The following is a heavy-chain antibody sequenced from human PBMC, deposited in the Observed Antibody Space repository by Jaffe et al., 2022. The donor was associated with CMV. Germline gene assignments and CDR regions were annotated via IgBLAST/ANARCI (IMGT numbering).Heavy chain of an antibody. CDR1: GFTFSSYW. CDR2: IKQDGSEK. V-gene: IGHV3-7*01. D-gene: IGHD6-6*01. CDR3: ASDFHSSSIGY. Sequence: EVQLVESGGGLVQPGGSLRLSCAASGFTFSSYWMSWVRQAPGKGLEWVANIKQDGSEKYYVDSVKGRFTISRDNAKNSLYLQMNSLRAEDTAVYYCASDFHSSSIGYWGQGTLVTVSS. J-gene: IGHJ4*02.